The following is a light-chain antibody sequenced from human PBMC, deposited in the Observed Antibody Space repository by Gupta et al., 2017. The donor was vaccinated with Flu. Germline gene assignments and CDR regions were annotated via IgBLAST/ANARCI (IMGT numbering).Light chain of an antibody. V-gene: IGLV6-57*01. CDR3: QHYDTSNDVV. J-gene: IGLJ3*02. Sequence: NFMLAQPHSVSESPGKTVTISSTRSSGSIASNYMTWYQQHPASSPSTVLYDTNQRPPGVPDGCGCGTDGAYTSALLEIWGLKAEDEAYDYDQHYDTSNDVVLGGGTKLTVL. CDR1: SGSIASNY. CDR2: DTN.